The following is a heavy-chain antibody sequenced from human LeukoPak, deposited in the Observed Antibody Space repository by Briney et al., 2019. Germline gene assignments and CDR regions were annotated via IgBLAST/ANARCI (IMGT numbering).Heavy chain of an antibody. V-gene: IGHV4-30-4*01. Sequence: SETLSLTCTVSGGSISSGAHYWSWVRQPPGKGLEWIGYISYSGSTYYNPSLKSRFTISIDTSKSQFSLKLSSVTAADTAVYYCARYYGGNSNFDYWGQGTLVTVAS. D-gene: IGHD4-23*01. CDR1: GGSISSGAHY. J-gene: IGHJ4*02. CDR2: ISYSGST. CDR3: ARYYGGNSNFDY.